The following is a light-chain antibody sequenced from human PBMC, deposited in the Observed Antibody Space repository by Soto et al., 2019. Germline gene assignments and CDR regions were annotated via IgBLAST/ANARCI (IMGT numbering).Light chain of an antibody. CDR2: GAS. CDR3: QQYNNWPWT. J-gene: IGKJ1*01. Sequence: EIVMTQSPATLSVSPGERATLSCRASQSLDRNLAWYQQKPGQAPRLLIYGASTRATGIPARFSGSESGTEFTLTISSLQSEDFAVYYCQQYNNWPWTFGRGTKVEIK. V-gene: IGKV3-15*01. CDR1: QSLDRN.